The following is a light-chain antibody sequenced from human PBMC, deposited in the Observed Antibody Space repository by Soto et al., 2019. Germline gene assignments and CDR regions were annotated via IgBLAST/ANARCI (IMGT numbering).Light chain of an antibody. CDR1: QSVSTTY. V-gene: IGKV3D-20*02. CDR2: GAS. CDR3: QQRSNWPPSIT. J-gene: IGKJ5*01. Sequence: VMTQSLATLSVSPGERDTLSCRASQSVSTTYLAWYQQKPGQAPRLLIYGASSRATGIPDRFSGSGSGTDFTLTISSLEPEDFAVYYCQQRSNWPPSITFGQGTRLE.